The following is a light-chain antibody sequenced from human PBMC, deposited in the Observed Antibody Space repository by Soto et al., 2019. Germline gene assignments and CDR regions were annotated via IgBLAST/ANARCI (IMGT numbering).Light chain of an antibody. J-gene: IGKJ3*01. CDR2: KAS. CDR1: QSISSW. V-gene: IGKV1-5*03. CDR3: QQYNSYPIT. Sequence: DIEMTQSPSTLSASPGERATLTCRASQSISSWLAWYQQKPGKAPKLLIYKASSLESGVPSRFSGSGSGTEFTLTISSLQPDDCATYYCQQYNSYPITFGQGTKVDIK.